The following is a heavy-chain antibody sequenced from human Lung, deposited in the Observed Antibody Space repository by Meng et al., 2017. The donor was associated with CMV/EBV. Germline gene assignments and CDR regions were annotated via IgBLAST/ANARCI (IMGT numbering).Heavy chain of an antibody. D-gene: IGHD3-16*01. Sequence: QVRMCHSGAELKRPGASVKVSCKGSGYSFTDYHIHWVRQAPGQGLEWMGWMNPKSGGANYAQKFQGRVTMTRDTSISTAYMELSRLRSDDTAVYYCAREGLVGDLRYFDLWGRGTLVTVSS. CDR2: MNPKSGGA. J-gene: IGHJ2*01. V-gene: IGHV1-2*02. CDR1: GYSFTDYH. CDR3: AREGLVGDLRYFDL.